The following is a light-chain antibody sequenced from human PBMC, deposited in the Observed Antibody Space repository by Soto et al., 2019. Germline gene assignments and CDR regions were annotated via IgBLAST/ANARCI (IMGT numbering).Light chain of an antibody. CDR3: QHSPG. CDR1: QDISNY. Sequence: DINMTQSQSSLSSSLGYILPITCQSSQDISNYLNWYQKKPGKAPKLLIYDASNLEKGVPSRFSGSGSGTDFTLTISSLQPEDIATYYCQHSPGFGPGTKVDIK. V-gene: IGKV1-33*01. CDR2: DAS. J-gene: IGKJ3*01.